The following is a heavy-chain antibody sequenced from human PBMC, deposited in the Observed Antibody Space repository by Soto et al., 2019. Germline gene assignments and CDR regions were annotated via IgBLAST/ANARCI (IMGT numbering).Heavy chain of an antibody. D-gene: IGHD3-22*01. CDR1: GFTFSSYA. CDR3: ARDQDPVTTGIDY. Sequence: QVQLVESGGGVVQPGRSLRLSCAASGFTFSSYAMHWVRQAPGKGLEWVAVISYDGSNKYYADSVKGRFTISRDNSKNTLYLQMNSLRAEDTAVYYCARDQDPVTTGIDYWGQGTLVTVSS. CDR2: ISYDGSNK. J-gene: IGHJ4*02. V-gene: IGHV3-30-3*01.